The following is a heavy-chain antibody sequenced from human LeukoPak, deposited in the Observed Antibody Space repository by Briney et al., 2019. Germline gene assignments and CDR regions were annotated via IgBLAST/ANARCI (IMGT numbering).Heavy chain of an antibody. CDR2: IYYSGST. D-gene: IGHD2-2*01. CDR3: ARGVAVVSATHYYFDY. Sequence: PSETLSLTCTVSGGSISSSGYYWGWIRQPPGKGLEWIGSIYYSGSTYYNPSLKSRVTISVDTSKNQFSLKLSSVTAADTAVYYCARGVAVVSATHYYFDYWGQGSLVTVSS. CDR1: GGSISSSGYY. V-gene: IGHV4-39*01. J-gene: IGHJ4*02.